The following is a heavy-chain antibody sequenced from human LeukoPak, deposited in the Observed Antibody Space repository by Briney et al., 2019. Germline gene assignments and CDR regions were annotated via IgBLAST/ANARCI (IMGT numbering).Heavy chain of an antibody. CDR3: KTGGTHWFDP. V-gene: IGHV1-8*03. CDR1: GYTFTSHD. Sequence: ASVKVSCKASGYTFTSHDINWVRQATGQGLEWMGWMNPNSGNTGYAQKFQGRVTITRNTSISTAYMELSSLRSEDTAVYYCKTGGTHWFDPWGQGTLVTVSS. CDR2: MNPNSGNT. D-gene: IGHD7-27*01. J-gene: IGHJ5*02.